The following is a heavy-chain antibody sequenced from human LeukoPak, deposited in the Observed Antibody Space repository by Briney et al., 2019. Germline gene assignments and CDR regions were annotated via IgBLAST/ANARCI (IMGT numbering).Heavy chain of an antibody. CDR1: GFTVSTNF. CDR2: TYSGGNT. V-gene: IGHV3-66*01. CDR3: ARDRGGSARFDY. J-gene: IGHJ4*02. Sequence: PGGSLRLSCAVSGFTVSTNFMSWVRQAPGKGLEWVSVTYSGGNTYYADPVKGRFTISRDNSKHSLYLQMNSLRAEDTAVYYCARDRGGSARFDYWGQGTLVTVSS. D-gene: IGHD3-16*01.